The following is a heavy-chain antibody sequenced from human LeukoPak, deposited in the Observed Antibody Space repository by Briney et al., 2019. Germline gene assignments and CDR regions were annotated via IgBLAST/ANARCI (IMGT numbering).Heavy chain of an antibody. J-gene: IGHJ4*02. V-gene: IGHV3-66*02. CDR2: IYSGAST. Sequence: GSLRLSCAASGFTVSSNYMSWVRQAPGKGLECVSVIYSGASTYYADSLKGRFTISRDNSKNTLYLQMNSLRAEDTAVYYCARVSFSYSDSSDYFDYWGQGTLVTVSS. CDR3: ARVSFSYSDSSDYFDY. D-gene: IGHD3-22*01. CDR1: GFTVSSNY.